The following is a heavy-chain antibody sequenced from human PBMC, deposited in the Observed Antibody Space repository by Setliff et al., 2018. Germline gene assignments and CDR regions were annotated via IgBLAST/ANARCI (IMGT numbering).Heavy chain of an antibody. V-gene: IGHV4-34*01. J-gene: IGHJ4*02. D-gene: IGHD3-22*01. Sequence: PSETLSLTCAVYGGSFSGYYWSWIRQPPGKGLEWIAYIYHSGSAYYNPSLKSRVTISVDTSKNQFSLKLSSVSAADTAMFYCARHTYYYDSSGYYYIGYFDYWGQGTLVTVSS. CDR1: GGSFSGYY. CDR3: ARHTYYYDSSGYYYIGYFDY. CDR2: IYHSGSA.